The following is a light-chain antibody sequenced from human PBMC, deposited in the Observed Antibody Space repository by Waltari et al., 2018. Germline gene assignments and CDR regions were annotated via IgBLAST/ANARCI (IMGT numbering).Light chain of an antibody. CDR2: GSP. CDR1: GSNTRPGYV. V-gene: IGLV1-40*01. J-gene: IGLJ3*02. Sequence: QSVLTQPPSASGAPGQRVTISRTGSGSNTRPGYVVYWYQPLPRAAPKLLIYGSPSRPLGVPARFFGSTSGTSASLAITGLQAEDEADYYCQSYDTSLSVVFGGGTKLTVL. CDR3: QSYDTSLSVV.